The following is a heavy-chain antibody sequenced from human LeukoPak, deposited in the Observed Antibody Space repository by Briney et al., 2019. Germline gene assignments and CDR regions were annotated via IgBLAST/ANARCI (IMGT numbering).Heavy chain of an antibody. CDR3: AKDPIGGWMFDY. Sequence: PGGSLRLSCAASGFTFSSYAMHWVRQAPGKGLEWVAVISYDGSNKYYADSVKGRFTISRDNSKNTLYLQMNSLRAEDTAVYYCAKDPIGGWMFDYWGQGTLVTVSS. V-gene: IGHV3-30-3*01. CDR2: ISYDGSNK. J-gene: IGHJ4*02. D-gene: IGHD6-19*01. CDR1: GFTFSSYA.